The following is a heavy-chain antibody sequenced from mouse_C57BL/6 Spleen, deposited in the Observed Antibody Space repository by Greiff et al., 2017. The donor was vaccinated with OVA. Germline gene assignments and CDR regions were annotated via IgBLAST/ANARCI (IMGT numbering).Heavy chain of an antibody. V-gene: IGHV5-9-1*02. CDR1: GFTFSSYA. CDR2: ISSGGDYI. CDR3: TREDYGSRSPSYFDY. J-gene: IGHJ2*01. D-gene: IGHD1-1*01. Sequence: EVNVVESGEGLVKPGGSLKLSCAASGFTFSSYAMSWVRQTPEKRLEWVAYISSGGDYIYYADTVKGRFTISRDNARNTLYLQMSSLKSEDTAMYYCTREDYGSRSPSYFDYWGQGTTLTVSS.